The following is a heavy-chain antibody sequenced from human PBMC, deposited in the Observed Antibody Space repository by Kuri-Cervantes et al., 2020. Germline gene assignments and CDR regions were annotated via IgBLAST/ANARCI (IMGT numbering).Heavy chain of an antibody. D-gene: IGHD5-12*01. J-gene: IGHJ6*03. V-gene: IGHV1-69*13. CDR2: IIPIFGTA. CDR1: GYTFTSYG. CDR3: VRGRGIVATFDYYYMDV. Sequence: SVKVSCKASGYTFTSYGISWVRQAPGQGLEWMGGIIPIFGTANYAQKFQGRVTITADESTSTAYMELSSLRSEDTAVYYCVRGRGIVATFDYYYMDVWGKGTTVTVSS.